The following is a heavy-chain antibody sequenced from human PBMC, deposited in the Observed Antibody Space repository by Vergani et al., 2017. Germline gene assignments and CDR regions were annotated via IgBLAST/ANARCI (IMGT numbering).Heavy chain of an antibody. J-gene: IGHJ3*02. CDR2: IKSKTDGGTT. Sequence: ELQLVESGGGFIKPGGSLRLSCTASRFTFSNAWMGWVRQAPGKGLEWVGRIKSKTDGGTTDYAAPVKGRFTISRDDSKDTLYLQMNSLKSEDTAVYYCNKLGPADSCDIWGQGTMVTVSS. CDR3: NKLGPADSCDI. D-gene: IGHD6-25*01. V-gene: IGHV3-15*01. CDR1: RFTFSNAW.